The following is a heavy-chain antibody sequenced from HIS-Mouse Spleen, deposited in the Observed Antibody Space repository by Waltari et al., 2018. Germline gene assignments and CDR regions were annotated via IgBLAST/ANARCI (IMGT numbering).Heavy chain of an antibody. CDR2: YDSGST. J-gene: IGHJ2*01. Sequence: QVQLQESGPGLVKPSETLSLTCTVSGGSISSYYWSWIRQPPGKGLEWIGYDSGSTNYNPSLKSRGTISVDTSKNQFSLKLSSVTAADTAVYYCARASRDLLLPRYFDLWGRGTLVTVSS. CDR3: ARASRDLLLPRYFDL. CDR1: GGSISSYY. V-gene: IGHV4-59*01.